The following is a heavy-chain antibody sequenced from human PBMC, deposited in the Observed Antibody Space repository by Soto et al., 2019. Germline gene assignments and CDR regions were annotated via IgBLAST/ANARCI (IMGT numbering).Heavy chain of an antibody. CDR1: GYTFSSHG. CDR2: ISTYNGDT. J-gene: IGHJ4*02. CDR3: ARTCSSGSCYHIY. V-gene: IGHV1-18*01. D-gene: IGHD2-2*01. Sequence: GASVKVSCKASGYTFSSHGITWLRQAPGQGLEWMGWISTYNGDTNYAQNFQGRVTMTTDTSTSTVYMELRSLRSDDTAVYYCARTCSSGSCYHIYWGQGTQVTVSS.